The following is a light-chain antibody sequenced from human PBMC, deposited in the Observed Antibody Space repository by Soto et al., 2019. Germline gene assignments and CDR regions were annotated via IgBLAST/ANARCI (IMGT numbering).Light chain of an antibody. V-gene: IGKV1-6*02. CDR3: LQDHNYPLT. CDR2: AAA. CDR1: QGIGND. Sequence: AIQMAHSPSPLSASFGDRVTITSRASQGIGNDVGWFQQKPGKAPKLLIYAAATLQSGVPSRFSGSRSGTDFTLTISSLQPEDFATYYCLQDHNYPLTFGGGTKVEIK. J-gene: IGKJ4*01.